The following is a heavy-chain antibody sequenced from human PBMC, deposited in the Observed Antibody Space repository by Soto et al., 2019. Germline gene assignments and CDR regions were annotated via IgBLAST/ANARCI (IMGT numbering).Heavy chain of an antibody. D-gene: IGHD2-2*01. Sequence: SETLSLTCTVSGGSISSSSYYWGWIRQPPGKGLEWIGSIYYSGSTYYNPSLKSRVTISVDTSKNQFSLKLSSVTAADTAVYYCAVVVPAASTFDYWGQGTLVTVSS. CDR2: IYYSGST. V-gene: IGHV4-39*01. CDR3: AVVVPAASTFDY. J-gene: IGHJ4*02. CDR1: GGSISSSSYY.